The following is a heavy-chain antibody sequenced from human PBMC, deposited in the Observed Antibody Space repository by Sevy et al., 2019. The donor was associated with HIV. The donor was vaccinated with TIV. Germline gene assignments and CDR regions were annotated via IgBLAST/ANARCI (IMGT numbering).Heavy chain of an antibody. J-gene: IGHJ4*02. CDR3: ATHAGIAAAGRVFDY. Sequence: GGSLRLSCAASGFTFSDHYMEWVRQAPGKGLEWVGRIRNRADSYTTEYAASVKGRLTISRDDSKNSLYLLMNSLKTKDTAVYYCATHAGIAAAGRVFDYWGQGTLVTVSS. V-gene: IGHV3-72*01. CDR1: GFTFSDHY. D-gene: IGHD6-13*01. CDR2: IRNRADSYTT.